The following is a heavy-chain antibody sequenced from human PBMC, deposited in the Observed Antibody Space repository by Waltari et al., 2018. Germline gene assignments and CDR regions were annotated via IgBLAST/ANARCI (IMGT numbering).Heavy chain of an antibody. CDR2: IYYSGST. D-gene: IGHD6-13*01. V-gene: IGHV4-39*07. J-gene: IGHJ5*02. CDR1: GGSISSSSYY. Sequence: QLQLQESGPGLVQPSATLSLTCTVSGGSISSSSYYWGWIRQPPGKGLEWIGSIYYSGSTYYNPSLESRVTISVDTSKNQFSLKLSSVTAADTAVYYCARSIAAAGNGWFDPWGQGTLVTVSS. CDR3: ARSIAAAGNGWFDP.